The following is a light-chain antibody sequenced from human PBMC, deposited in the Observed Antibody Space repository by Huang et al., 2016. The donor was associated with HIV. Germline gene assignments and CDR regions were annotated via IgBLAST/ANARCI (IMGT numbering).Light chain of an antibody. CDR1: QSVLYSSNNKNY. V-gene: IGKV4-1*01. Sequence: DIVMSQSPDSLAVSLGERATINCKSRQSVLYSSNNKNYLAWYQQKPGQPPTLLIYWSSTRESGVPDRFSGSGSGTDFTLTISSLQAEDVAVYYCQQYYSTPPTFGPGTKVDIK. J-gene: IGKJ3*01. CDR2: WSS. CDR3: QQYYSTPPT.